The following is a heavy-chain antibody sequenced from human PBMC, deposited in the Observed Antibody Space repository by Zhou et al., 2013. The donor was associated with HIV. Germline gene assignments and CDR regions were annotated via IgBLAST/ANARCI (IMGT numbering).Heavy chain of an antibody. CDR3: ARDRSSLGDDGFDI. Sequence: KLQGRVTMTTDTCTSTTYMELRSLRSDDTAVYYCARDRSSLGDDGFDIWGQGTMVTVSS. J-gene: IGHJ3*02. V-gene: IGHV1-18*01. D-gene: IGHD3-10*01.